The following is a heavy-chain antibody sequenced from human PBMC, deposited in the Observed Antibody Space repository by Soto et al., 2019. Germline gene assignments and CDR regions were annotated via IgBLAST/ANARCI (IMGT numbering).Heavy chain of an antibody. CDR1: GGTFSSDA. CDR3: ASIKGSITMVRGVNQPRNWFDP. V-gene: IGHV1-69*13. Sequence: SVKVSCKASGGTFSSDAISWVRQAPGQGLEWMGGIITIFGTANYAQKFQGRVTITADESTSTVYMELSSLRSDDTAVYYCASIKGSITMVRGVNQPRNWFDPWGQGTLVTVSS. J-gene: IGHJ5*02. D-gene: IGHD3-10*01. CDR2: IITIFGTA.